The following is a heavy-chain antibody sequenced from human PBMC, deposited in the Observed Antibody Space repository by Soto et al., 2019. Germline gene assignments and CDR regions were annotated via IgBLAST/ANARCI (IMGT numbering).Heavy chain of an antibody. CDR2: ISCSGGST. Sequence: WGCLRLSCAASGCTFSRYAMSWVRQAPGQGLEWVSAISCSGGSTYYADSVKVRFTISRDNFNNTLYLQMNSLRAEDTAVYYCALKGINATTSTFNFDXWGQGTRLTVS. J-gene: IGHJ4*02. V-gene: IGHV3-23*01. CDR1: GCTFSRYA. CDR3: ALKGINATTSTFNFDX. D-gene: IGHD1-7*01.